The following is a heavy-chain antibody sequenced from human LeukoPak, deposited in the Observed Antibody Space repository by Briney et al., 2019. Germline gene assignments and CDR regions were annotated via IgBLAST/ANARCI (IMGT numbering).Heavy chain of an antibody. Sequence: GGSLRLSCAASGFTFKNYALSRVRQAPGKGLEWVSVISGSGGTTYYADSVKGRFTISRDNSKNTVFLQMNSLRAGDTAVYYCARQAYTTMAYIDYWGQGTLVTVSS. CDR1: GFTFKNYA. D-gene: IGHD5-18*01. CDR2: ISGSGGTT. J-gene: IGHJ4*02. CDR3: ARQAYTTMAYIDY. V-gene: IGHV3-23*01.